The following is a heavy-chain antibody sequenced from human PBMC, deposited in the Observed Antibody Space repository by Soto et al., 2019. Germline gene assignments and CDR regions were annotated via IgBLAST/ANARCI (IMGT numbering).Heavy chain of an antibody. CDR3: ARGRLISMYYFDF. Sequence: GGSLRLSCAASGLTFSNYDMHWVRQVTGKGLEWVSTIGTAGDTYYPGSVKGRFTISRENAKNSLYLQMNSLRAEDTAVYFCARGRLISMYYFDFWGQGTLGTVS. V-gene: IGHV3-13*01. D-gene: IGHD2-15*01. J-gene: IGHJ4*02. CDR1: GLTFSNYD. CDR2: IGTAGDT.